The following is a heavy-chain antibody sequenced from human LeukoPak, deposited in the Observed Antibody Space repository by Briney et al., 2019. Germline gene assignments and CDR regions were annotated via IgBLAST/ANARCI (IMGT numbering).Heavy chain of an antibody. CDR3: AREGSGWYYFDY. CDR2: INSDGSST. V-gene: IGHV3-74*01. CDR1: GFTFSRYW. J-gene: IGHJ4*02. D-gene: IGHD6-19*01. Sequence: GGSLRLSCAASGFTFSRYWMHWVRQAPGKGLVWVSRINSDGSSTSYADSVKGRFTISRDNAKDALYLQMNSLRAEDTAVYYCAREGSGWYYFDYWGQGTLVTVSS.